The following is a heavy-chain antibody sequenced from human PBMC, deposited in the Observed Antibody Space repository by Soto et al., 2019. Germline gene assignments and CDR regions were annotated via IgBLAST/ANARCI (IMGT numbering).Heavy chain of an antibody. CDR1: GFTFTSSA. CDR3: AAAIGWLLHNNWFAP. D-gene: IGHD3-22*01. J-gene: IGHJ5*02. CDR2: IVVGSGNT. V-gene: IGHV1-58*02. Sequence: QMQLVQSGPEVKKPGTSVKVSCKASGFTFTSSAMQWVRQARGQRLEWIGWIVVGSGNTNYEKTFKERITSTRAMSSRTAYSELSSLRSEATAVYYCAAAIGWLLHNNWFAPWGQGTLVTVSA.